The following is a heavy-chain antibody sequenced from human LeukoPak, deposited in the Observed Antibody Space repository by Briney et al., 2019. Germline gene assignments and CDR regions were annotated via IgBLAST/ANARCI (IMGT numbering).Heavy chain of an antibody. CDR2: IKKDGNEK. CDR1: GGSISSSSYY. Sequence: ASETLSLTCTVSGGSISSSSYYWGWIRQAPGKRLEWVANIKKDGNEKYYVDSVKGRFTISRDNAKTSLYLQMNSLRAEDTAVYYCARHLSGITGYTYGRGIDYWGQGTLVTVSS. J-gene: IGHJ4*02. D-gene: IGHD5-18*01. CDR3: ARHLSGITGYTYGRGIDY. V-gene: IGHV3-7*01.